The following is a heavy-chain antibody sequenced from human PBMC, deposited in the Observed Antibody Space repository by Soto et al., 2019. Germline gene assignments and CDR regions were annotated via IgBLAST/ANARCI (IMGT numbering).Heavy chain of an antibody. Sequence: SETLSLTCAVYGGSFSGYYWTWVRQPPGKGLEWIGDVNHSGSTNQNPSLKSRVTISVDTSKNQFSLKLKSVTAADTAVYFCARGITTIPAVQGDAPDNRYFDSWGLGTLVTVSS. CDR2: VNHSGST. V-gene: IGHV4-34*01. J-gene: IGHJ4*02. CDR1: GGSFSGYY. D-gene: IGHD3-22*01. CDR3: ARGITTIPAVQGDAPDNRYFDS.